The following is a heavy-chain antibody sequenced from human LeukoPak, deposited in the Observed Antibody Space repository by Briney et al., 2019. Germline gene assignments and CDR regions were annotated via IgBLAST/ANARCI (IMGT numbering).Heavy chain of an antibody. CDR2: IKPNSGGT. D-gene: IGHD4-17*01. Sequence: ASVKVSCEASGYSFADYYMHWVRQAPGQGLEWMGWIKPNSGGTRSAQKFQGRVTMTRDTSISTAYMELSRLRSDDTAVYYCAREWGYGDCVAWGDDYWGQGALVTVSS. CDR1: GYSFADYY. CDR3: AREWGYGDCVAWGDDY. V-gene: IGHV1-2*02. J-gene: IGHJ4*02.